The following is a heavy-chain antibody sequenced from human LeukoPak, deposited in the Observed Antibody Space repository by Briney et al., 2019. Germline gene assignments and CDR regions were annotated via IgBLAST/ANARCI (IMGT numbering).Heavy chain of an antibody. CDR1: GFTFSSYE. CDR3: ARVPLRYFDWPIFDY. V-gene: IGHV3-48*03. CDR2: ISSSGSTI. J-gene: IGHJ4*02. Sequence: PGGSLRLSCAASGFTFSSYEMNWVRQAPGKGLEWVSYISSSGSTIYYADSVKGRFTISRDNAKNSLYLQMNSLRAEDTAVYYCARVPLRYFDWPIFDYWGQGTLVTVSS. D-gene: IGHD3-9*01.